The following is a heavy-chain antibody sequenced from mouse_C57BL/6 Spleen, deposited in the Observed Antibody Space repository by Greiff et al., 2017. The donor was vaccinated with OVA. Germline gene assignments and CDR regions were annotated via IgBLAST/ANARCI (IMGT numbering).Heavy chain of an antibody. CDR3: ARVGLTGTGFDY. CDR1: GYTFTSYW. CDR2: IDPSDSYT. D-gene: IGHD4-1*01. Sequence: QVQLQQPGAELVRPGTSVKLSCKASGYTFTSYWMHWVKQRPGQGLEWIGVIDPSDSYTNYNQKFKGKATLTVDTSSSTAYMQLSSLTSEDSAVYYYARVGLTGTGFDYWGQGTTLTVSS. V-gene: IGHV1-59*01. J-gene: IGHJ2*01.